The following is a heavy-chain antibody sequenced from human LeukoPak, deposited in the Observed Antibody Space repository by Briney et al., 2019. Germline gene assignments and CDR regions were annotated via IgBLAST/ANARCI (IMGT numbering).Heavy chain of an antibody. Sequence: GGSLRLSCAASGFSFSTYWMRWARQTPGKGLEWVVNIKGDGSEINYVDSVKGRFTISRDIAKNSLSLQMNSLTADDTGVYYCAREGLPYSGDHWGQGTLVTVSS. CDR2: IKGDGSEI. CDR3: AREGLPYSGDH. J-gene: IGHJ4*02. D-gene: IGHD4-11*01. V-gene: IGHV3-7*01. CDR1: GFSFSTYW.